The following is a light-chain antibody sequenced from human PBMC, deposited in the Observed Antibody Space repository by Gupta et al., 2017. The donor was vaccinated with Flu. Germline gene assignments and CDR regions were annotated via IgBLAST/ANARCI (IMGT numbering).Light chain of an antibody. CDR3: AAWDDSLNGHYV. CDR1: TSNIGTNS. CDR2: VSY. J-gene: IGLJ1*01. Sequence: QSVLAQPPSASGTPGQRVTISCSGSTSNIGTNSVNWYQQVPETSPNLLIFVSYQRPSGVPDRFACSNSGTSASLAISGLQSEDEADYYCAAWDDSLNGHYVFGTGTKVTVL. V-gene: IGLV1-44*01.